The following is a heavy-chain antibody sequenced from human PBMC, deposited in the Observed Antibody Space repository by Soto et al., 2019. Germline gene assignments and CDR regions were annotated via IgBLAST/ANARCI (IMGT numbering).Heavy chain of an antibody. Sequence: PGESLKISCKGSGYSFTSYWIGWVRQMPGKGLEWMGIIYPGDSDTRYSPSFQGQVTISADKSISTAYLQWSSLKASDTAMYYCAREGAVAVGGAFYYNGMDVWGQGTTVTVSS. CDR3: AREGAVAVGGAFYYNGMDV. V-gene: IGHV5-51*01. CDR2: IYPGDSDT. CDR1: GYSFTSYW. J-gene: IGHJ6*02. D-gene: IGHD6-19*01.